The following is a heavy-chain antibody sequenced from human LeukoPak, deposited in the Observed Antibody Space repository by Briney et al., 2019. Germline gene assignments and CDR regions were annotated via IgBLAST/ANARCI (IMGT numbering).Heavy chain of an antibody. J-gene: IGHJ4*02. CDR3: ARATSITGWIAL. CDR2: INPTGGST. CDR1: GYIFTSYY. V-gene: IGHV1-46*01. D-gene: IGHD1-20*01. Sequence: ASVKVSCKASGYIFTSYYMHWVRQDPRQGLEWMGMINPTGGSTTYAQRFQGRVTMTSDTSTTTVYMDLSSLKSDDTAVYYCARATSITGWIALWGQGTLVTVSS.